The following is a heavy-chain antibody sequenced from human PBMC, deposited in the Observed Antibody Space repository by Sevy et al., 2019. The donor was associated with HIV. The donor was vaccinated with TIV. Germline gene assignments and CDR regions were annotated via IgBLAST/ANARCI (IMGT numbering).Heavy chain of an antibody. CDR3: ARDSSWNYDSYFYGMDV. D-gene: IGHD1-7*01. V-gene: IGHV3-48*02. Sequence: GGSLRLSCAASGFSFSGYNMNWVRQAPGKGLEWVSYLSSSTSTVHYADSVKGRFTISRDNAKKLLFLQMNSLRDEDTAVYYCARDSSWNYDSYFYGMDVWGQGTTVTVSS. J-gene: IGHJ6*02. CDR2: LSSSTSTV. CDR1: GFSFSGYN.